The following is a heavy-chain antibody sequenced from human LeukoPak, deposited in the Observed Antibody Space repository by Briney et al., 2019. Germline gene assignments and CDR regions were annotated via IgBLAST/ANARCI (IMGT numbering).Heavy chain of an antibody. CDR3: ARDPYDILTGYYYYYSMDV. V-gene: IGHV1-18*01. J-gene: IGHJ6*02. CDR2: ISAYNDNT. Sequence: GASVKVSCKASGYTFTSYGISWVRQAPGQGLEWMGWISAYNDNTNYAQNLQGRVTMTTDTSTSTAYMELRSLRSDDTAVYYCARDPYDILTGYYYYYSMDVWGQGTTVTVSS. CDR1: GYTFTSYG. D-gene: IGHD3-9*01.